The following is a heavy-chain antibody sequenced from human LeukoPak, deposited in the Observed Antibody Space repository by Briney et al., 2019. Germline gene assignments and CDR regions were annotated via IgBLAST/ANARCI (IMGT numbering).Heavy chain of an antibody. J-gene: IGHJ6*02. CDR3: ARDGPGGMIMFGGVIVDYYYYGMDV. V-gene: IGHV1-18*01. D-gene: IGHD3-16*02. Sequence: GASVKVSCKASGYTFTSYGISWVRQAPGQGLEWMGWISAYNGNTNYAQKLQGRVTMTTDTSTSTAYMELRSLRSDDTAVYYCARDGPGGMIMFGGVIVDYYYYGMDVWGQGTTVTVSS. CDR1: GYTFTSYG. CDR2: ISAYNGNT.